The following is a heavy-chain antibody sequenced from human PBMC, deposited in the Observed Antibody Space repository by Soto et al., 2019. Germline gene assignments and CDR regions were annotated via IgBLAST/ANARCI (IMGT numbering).Heavy chain of an antibody. CDR2: IYYSGST. D-gene: IGHD2-15*01. CDR3: ARHAYCSGGSCYRHKQPKQYYYYYMDV. Sequence: PSETLSLTCTVAGGSISSSSYYWGWIHQPPGKGLEWIGGIYYSGSTYYNPSLKSRVTISVDTSKNQFSLKLSSVTAADTAVYYCARHAYCSGGSCYRHKQPKQYYYYYMDVWGKGTTVTVSS. V-gene: IGHV4-39*01. CDR1: GGSISSSSYY. J-gene: IGHJ6*03.